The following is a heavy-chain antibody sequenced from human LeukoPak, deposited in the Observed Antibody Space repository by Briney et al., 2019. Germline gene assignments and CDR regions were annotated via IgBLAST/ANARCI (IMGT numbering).Heavy chain of an antibody. CDR3: AKDYYDILTGYYGPDY. D-gene: IGHD3-9*01. CDR1: GFTFSSYG. Sequence: GGSLRLSCAAPGFTFSSYGMHWVRQAPGKGLEWVAVISYDGNHKYYADSVKGRFTISRDNSKNTLYLQMNSLRAEDTAVYYCAKDYYDILTGYYGPDYWGQGTLVTVSS. J-gene: IGHJ4*02. V-gene: IGHV3-30*18. CDR2: ISYDGNHK.